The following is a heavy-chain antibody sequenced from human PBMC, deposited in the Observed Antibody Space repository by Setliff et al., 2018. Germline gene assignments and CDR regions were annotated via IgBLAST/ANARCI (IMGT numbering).Heavy chain of an antibody. CDR2: IYYSGST. V-gene: IGHV4-30-4*08. D-gene: IGHD1-1*01. CDR1: GGSISSGDYC. J-gene: IGHJ3*02. CDR3: AREAPGYAFDI. Sequence: SETLSLTCTVSGGSISSGDYCWSWIRQPPGKGLEWIGYIYYSGSTYYNPSLKSRVTISVDTSKNQFSLKLSSVTAADTAVYYCAREAPGYAFDIWGQGTMVTVSS.